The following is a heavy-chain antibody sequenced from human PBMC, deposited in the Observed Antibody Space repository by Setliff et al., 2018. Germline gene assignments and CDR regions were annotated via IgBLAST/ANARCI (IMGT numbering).Heavy chain of an antibody. Sequence: GASVKVSCKASGYRFTTYGINWVRQAPGQGLEWMGWISPCNGNTKYAQKFQGRVTMTADTSTSTAYMELRSLRFDDTAVYYCARDILLVEGVSVTGCWFDPWGQGALVTVSS. J-gene: IGHJ5*02. CDR2: ISPCNGNT. CDR3: ARDILLVEGVSVTGCWFDP. V-gene: IGHV1-18*01. D-gene: IGHD3-9*01. CDR1: GYRFTTYG.